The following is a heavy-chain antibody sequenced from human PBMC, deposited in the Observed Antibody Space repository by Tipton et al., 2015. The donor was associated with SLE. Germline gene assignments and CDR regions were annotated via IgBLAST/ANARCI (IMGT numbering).Heavy chain of an antibody. V-gene: IGHV4-59*08. Sequence: LRLSCTVSGGSISSYYWSWIRQPPGKGLEWIGYIYYSGSTNYNPSLKSRVTISVDTSKNQFSLKLSSVTAADTAVYYCARGSKGIAARGPWYFDLWGRGTLVTVSS. CDR3: ARGSKGIAARGPWYFDL. CDR2: IYYSGST. D-gene: IGHD6-13*01. CDR1: GGSISSYY. J-gene: IGHJ2*01.